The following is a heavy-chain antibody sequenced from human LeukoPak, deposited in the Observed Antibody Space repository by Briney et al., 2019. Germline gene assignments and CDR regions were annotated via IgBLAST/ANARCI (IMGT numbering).Heavy chain of an antibody. Sequence: SETLSLTCAVYGGSFSGYYWSWIRQPPGKGLEWIGEINHSGSTNYNPPFKSRVTISGDTSKNQFSLKLSSVTAADTAVYYCARRSIVVVPAAWFDPWGQGTLVTVSS. CDR2: INHSGST. J-gene: IGHJ5*02. CDR1: GGSFSGYY. D-gene: IGHD2-2*01. V-gene: IGHV4-34*01. CDR3: ARRSIVVVPAAWFDP.